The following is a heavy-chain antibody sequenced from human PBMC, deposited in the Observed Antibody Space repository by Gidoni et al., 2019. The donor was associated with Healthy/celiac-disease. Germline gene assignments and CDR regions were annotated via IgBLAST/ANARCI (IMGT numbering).Heavy chain of an antibody. D-gene: IGHD3-3*01. J-gene: IGHJ6*02. CDR3: AKDMHVRDFWSGLMDV. V-gene: IGHV3-9*01. CDR2: ISWNSGSI. Sequence: EVQLVESGGGLVQPGRSLRLSCAASGFTFEDYAMHWLRPAPGKGLEWVSGISWNSGSIGYADSVKGRFTISRDNAKNSLYLQMNSLRAEDTALYYCAKDMHVRDFWSGLMDVWGQGTTVTVSS. CDR1: GFTFEDYA.